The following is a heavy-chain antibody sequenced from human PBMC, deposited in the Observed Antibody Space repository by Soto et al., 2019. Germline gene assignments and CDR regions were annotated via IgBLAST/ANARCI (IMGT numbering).Heavy chain of an antibody. J-gene: IGHJ5*02. Sequence: QLQLQESGSGLVKPSQTLSLTCAVSGGSISSGGYSWSWIRQPPVKGLEWIGYIYHSGSTYYNPSLKSRVTISVDRSKNQFALKLSSVTSADTAGYYCAPTGGGGWFEPWGQGTLVTVSS. CDR3: APTGGGGWFEP. CDR1: GGSISSGGYS. CDR2: IYHSGST. D-gene: IGHD3-16*01. V-gene: IGHV4-30-2*01.